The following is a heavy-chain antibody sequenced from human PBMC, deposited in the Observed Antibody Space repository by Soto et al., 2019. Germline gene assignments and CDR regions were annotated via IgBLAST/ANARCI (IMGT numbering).Heavy chain of an antibody. CDR3: GRALDS. CDR2: LNQDGSEK. J-gene: IGHJ4*02. V-gene: IGHV3-7*04. CDR1: GFTFSSYW. Sequence: EVQLVESGGGLVQPGGSLRLSCAASGFTFSSYWMTWVRQAPGKGLEWVANLNQDGSEKYYVDCMRGRFTISRDNAKNSLFVQMDSLTAEDTAVYYCGRALDSWGQGTQVTVSS.